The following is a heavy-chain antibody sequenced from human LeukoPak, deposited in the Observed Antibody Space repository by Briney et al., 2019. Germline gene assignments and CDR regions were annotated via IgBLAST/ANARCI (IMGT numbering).Heavy chain of an antibody. CDR1: GGSISSYY. CDR3: ARVLWGSFDY. D-gene: IGHD7-27*01. V-gene: IGHV4-59*01. J-gene: IGHJ4*02. CDR2: IYYSGST. Sequence: PSETLSLTCTVSGGSISSYYWSWIRQPPGKGLEWIGYIYYSGSTNYNPSLKSRVAISVDTSKNQFSLKLSSVTAADTAVYYCARVLWGSFDYWGQGTLVTVSS.